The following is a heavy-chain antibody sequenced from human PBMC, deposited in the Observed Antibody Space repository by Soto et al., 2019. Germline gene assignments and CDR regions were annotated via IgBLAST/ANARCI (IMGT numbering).Heavy chain of an antibody. V-gene: IGHV3-23*01. D-gene: IGHD2-8*01. Sequence: GGSLRLSCAASGFTFSSYAMSWVRQAPGKGLEWVSAISGSGGSTYYADSVKGRFTISRDNSKNTLYLQMNSLRAEDTAVYYCAKSQGIVLMVYAMDYWGQGTLVTVSS. CDR3: AKSQGIVLMVYAMDY. CDR1: GFTFSSYA. J-gene: IGHJ4*02. CDR2: ISGSGGST.